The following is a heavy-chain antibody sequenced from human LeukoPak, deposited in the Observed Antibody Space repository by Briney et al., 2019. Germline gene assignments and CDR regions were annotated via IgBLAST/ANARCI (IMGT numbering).Heavy chain of an antibody. D-gene: IGHD2-2*01. CDR3: ATGWGAVVPAASVQLGIFDY. V-gene: IGHV1-24*01. Sequence: ASVKVSCKVSGYTLTELSMHWVRQAPGKGLEWMGGFDPEDGETIYAQKFQGRVTMTEDTSTDTAYMELSSLRSEDTAVYYCATGWGAVVPAASVQLGIFDYWGQGTLVTVSS. CDR1: GYTLTELS. CDR2: FDPEDGET. J-gene: IGHJ4*02.